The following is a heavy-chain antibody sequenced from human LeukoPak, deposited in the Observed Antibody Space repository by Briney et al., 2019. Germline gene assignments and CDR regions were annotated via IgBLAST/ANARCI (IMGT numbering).Heavy chain of an antibody. D-gene: IGHD4/OR15-4a*01. CDR2: ISSSGSTI. Sequence: PRGSLKLSCAASGFTFSDYYMSWIRRAPGKGLEWVSYISSSGSTIYYADSVKGRLTISRDNAKNSLYLQMNSLRAEDTAVYYCATVHGAYPFDYWGQGTLVTVSS. CDR3: ATVHGAYPFDY. J-gene: IGHJ4*02. V-gene: IGHV3-11*04. CDR1: GFTFSDYY.